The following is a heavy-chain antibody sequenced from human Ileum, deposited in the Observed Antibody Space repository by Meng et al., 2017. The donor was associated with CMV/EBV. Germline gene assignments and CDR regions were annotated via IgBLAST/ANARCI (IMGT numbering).Heavy chain of an antibody. D-gene: IGHD4/OR15-4a*01. CDR3: ARGLGAPPGYYYYYGMDV. CDR2: ISSSDSHI. V-gene: IGHV3-21*01. J-gene: IGHJ6*02. Sequence: GGPLRLSCVASGFTFSGYSMNWVRQAPGKGLEWVSSISSSDSHIYYADSLKGRFTISRDNAKNSLSLQMNSLRAEDTAVYYCARGLGAPPGYYYYYGMDVWGQGTTVTVSS. CDR1: GFTFSGYS.